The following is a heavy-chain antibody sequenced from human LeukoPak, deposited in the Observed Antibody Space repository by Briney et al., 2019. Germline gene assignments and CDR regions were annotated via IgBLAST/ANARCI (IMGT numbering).Heavy chain of an antibody. V-gene: IGHV3-23*01. J-gene: IGHJ3*02. D-gene: IGHD5-24*01. CDR2: ITKSGDQT. CDR3: VKSAGKDGYRDVFDI. CDR1: GITFSNSA. Sequence: GGSLRLSCVPSGITFSNSALSWVRQAPGKGLEWVSTITKSGDQTYYADSVRGLFTISRDNSKNILYLQMNSLRAEDTAVYHCVKSAGKDGYRDVFDIWGQGTVATVSS.